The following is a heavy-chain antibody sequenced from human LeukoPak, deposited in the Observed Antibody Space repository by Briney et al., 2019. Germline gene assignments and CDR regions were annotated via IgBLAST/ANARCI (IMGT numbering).Heavy chain of an antibody. CDR1: GGSISSYF. J-gene: IGHJ4*02. D-gene: IGHD6-13*01. CDR2: VSYTGST. CDR3: ARADPHRRHSSSWHFDY. V-gene: IGHV4-59*01. Sequence: SETLSLTCTVSGGSISSYFWSWIRQPPGKTLEWIGYVSYTGSTNYDPSLKGRVTISVDTSKNQLSLKLTSVTAADTAVYYCARADPHRRHSSSWHFDYWGQGTLVTVST.